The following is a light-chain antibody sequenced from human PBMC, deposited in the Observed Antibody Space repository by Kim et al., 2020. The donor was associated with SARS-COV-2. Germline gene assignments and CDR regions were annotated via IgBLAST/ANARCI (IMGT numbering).Light chain of an antibody. V-gene: IGLV7-46*01. J-gene: IGLJ3*02. CDR1: NGTVTSDHW. Sequence: GGTITLTCGSSNGTVTSDHWPYWLQQKPGQAPRTLIYDTSNKYSWTPARFSGSLLGGQAALTLSGAQPEDEADYYCLLLYSGGRRVFGGGTKVTVL. CDR3: LLLYSGGRRV. CDR2: DTS.